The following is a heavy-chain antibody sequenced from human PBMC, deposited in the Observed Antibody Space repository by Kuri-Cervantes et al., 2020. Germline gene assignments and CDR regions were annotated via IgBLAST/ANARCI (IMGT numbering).Heavy chain of an antibody. CDR2: IIPIFGTA. CDR3: ASCMTTVNNYYYYMDV. V-gene: IGHV1-69*13. Sequence: SVKVSCKASGGTFSSYAISWVRQAPGQGLEWMGGIIPIFGTANYAQKFQGRVTITADESTSTAYMELSSLRSEDTAVYYCASCMTTVNNYYYYMDVWGKGTTVTVSS. J-gene: IGHJ6*03. CDR1: GGTFSSYA. D-gene: IGHD4-17*01.